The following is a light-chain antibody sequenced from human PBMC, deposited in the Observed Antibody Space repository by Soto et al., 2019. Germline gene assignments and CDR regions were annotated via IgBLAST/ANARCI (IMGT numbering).Light chain of an antibody. CDR2: DVS. J-gene: IGLJ1*01. CDR1: SSDIGGYNY. V-gene: IGLV2-14*03. CDR3: SSYTRTSTLYV. Sequence: QSALTQPASVSGSPGQSIPISCTGTSSDIGGYNYVSWYQQLPGKVPKLIIYDVSNRPSGVSDRFSGSKSGNAASLTISGLQAEDEADYYCSSYTRTSTLYVFGTGTKLTVL.